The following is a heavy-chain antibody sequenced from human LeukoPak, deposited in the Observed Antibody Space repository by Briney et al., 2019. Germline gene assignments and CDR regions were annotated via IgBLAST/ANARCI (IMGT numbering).Heavy chain of an antibody. J-gene: IGHJ3*02. V-gene: IGHV3-23*01. CDR2: ISGSGGST. Sequence: GGSLRLSCVVSGFTSRNSVMSWVRQAPGKGLEWVSLISGSGGSTYYADSVKGRFTISRDNLKNTLYLQMNSLRAEDTAVFYCAKDRDDYVWGSYLGAFDIWGQGTMVTVSS. D-gene: IGHD3-16*01. CDR3: AKDRDDYVWGSYLGAFDI. CDR1: GFTSRNSV.